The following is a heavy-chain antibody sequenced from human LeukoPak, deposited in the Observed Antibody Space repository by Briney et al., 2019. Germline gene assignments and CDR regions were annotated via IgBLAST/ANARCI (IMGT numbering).Heavy chain of an antibody. Sequence: GGSLRLSCTASGFTFSSYSLNWVRQAPGKGLEWVSSVSTGSNYIYYADSVKGRFTISRDNDKNSLYLQMNSLRVEDTAVYYCARDLGQQLRPFDYWGQGTLVTVSS. V-gene: IGHV3-21*01. CDR3: ARDLGQQLRPFDY. CDR2: VSTGSNYI. J-gene: IGHJ4*02. D-gene: IGHD6-13*01. CDR1: GFTFSSYS.